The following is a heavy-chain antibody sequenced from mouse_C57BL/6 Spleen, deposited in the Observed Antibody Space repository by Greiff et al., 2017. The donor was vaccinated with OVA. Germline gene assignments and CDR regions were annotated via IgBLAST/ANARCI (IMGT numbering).Heavy chain of an antibody. CDR3: ARMTTVEAGDH. Sequence: VQLQQSGAELMKPGASVKLSGKATGYTFPGYWIEWVKQRPGHGLEWIGEILPGSGSTNYNEKFKGKAPFTAAPSSNPPSLPLRSLPTEASAIFYSARMTTVEAGDHWGQGTTRTVAS. D-gene: IGHD1-1*01. CDR2: ILPGSGST. J-gene: IGHJ2*01. CDR1: GYTFPGYW. V-gene: IGHV1-9*01.